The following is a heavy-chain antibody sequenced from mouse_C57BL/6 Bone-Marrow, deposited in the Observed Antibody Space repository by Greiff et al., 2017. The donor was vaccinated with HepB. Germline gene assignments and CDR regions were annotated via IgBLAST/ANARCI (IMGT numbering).Heavy chain of an antibody. CDR1: GYTFTSYW. CDR3: TIYYYGPGLDY. Sequence: EVQLQQSGTVLARPGASVKMSCKTSGYTFTSYWMHWVKQRPGQGLEWIGAIYPGNRDTSYNQKFKGKAKLTAVTSASTAYMELSSLTNEDSAVYYCTIYYYGPGLDYWGQGTLVTVSA. J-gene: IGHJ3*01. V-gene: IGHV1-5*01. D-gene: IGHD1-1*01. CDR2: IYPGNRDT.